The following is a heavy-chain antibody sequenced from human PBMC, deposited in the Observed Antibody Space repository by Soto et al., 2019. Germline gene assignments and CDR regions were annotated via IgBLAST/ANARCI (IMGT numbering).Heavy chain of an antibody. CDR1: GFTFGSYW. CDR2: IKQDGSDS. J-gene: IGHJ4*02. Sequence: PGGSLRLSCAATGFTFGSYWMSWVRQAPGKGLEWVANIKQDGSDSYYVYSVKGRFTISRDNAKNSLYLQMTGLRAEDTAVYYCARHNAGTLLGSWGKGTLVTVSS. D-gene: IGHD1-26*01. CDR3: ARHNAGTLLGS. V-gene: IGHV3-7*01.